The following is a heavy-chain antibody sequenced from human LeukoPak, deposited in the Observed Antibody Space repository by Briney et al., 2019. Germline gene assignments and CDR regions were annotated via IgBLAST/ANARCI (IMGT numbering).Heavy chain of an antibody. J-gene: IGHJ4*02. CDR1: GITFRNYG. V-gene: IGHV3-33*01. CDR2: IWYDGSNK. Sequence: GGSLRLSCAASGITFRNYGMHWVRQAPGKGLEWVAVIWYDGSNKDFADSVKGRFTVSRDNSRNTLFLQMNSLRVEDMAVYYCATDRATQYFDYWGQGTLVSVPS. D-gene: IGHD2-15*01. CDR3: ATDRATQYFDY.